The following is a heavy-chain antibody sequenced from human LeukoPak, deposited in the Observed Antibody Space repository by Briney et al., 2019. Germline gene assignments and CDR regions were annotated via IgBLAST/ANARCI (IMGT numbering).Heavy chain of an antibody. CDR3: ARDLNSYSGVYYYGMDV. V-gene: IGHV3-53*01. CDR1: GLILNDHA. D-gene: IGHD7-27*01. Sequence: GGSLRLSCVGSGLILNDHAMHWVRQVPGKGLEWVSVIYSGGSTYYADSVKGRFTISRDNSKNTLYLQMNSLRAEDTAVYYCARDLNSYSGVYYYGMDVWGQGTTVTVSS. J-gene: IGHJ6*02. CDR2: IYSGGST.